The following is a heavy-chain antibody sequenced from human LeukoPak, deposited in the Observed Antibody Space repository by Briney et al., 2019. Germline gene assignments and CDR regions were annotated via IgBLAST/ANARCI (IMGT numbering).Heavy chain of an antibody. D-gene: IGHD5-18*01. CDR2: IYYSGST. CDR1: GGFINSYY. Sequence: PSETLSLTCTVSGGFINSYYWSWIRQPPGKGLEWIGYIYYSGSTNYNPSLKSRVTISVDTSKNQFSLKLSSVTAADTAVYYCARMTEGGYTYDYFYYYYMDVWGKGTTVTISS. V-gene: IGHV4-59*01. CDR3: ARMTEGGYTYDYFYYYYMDV. J-gene: IGHJ6*03.